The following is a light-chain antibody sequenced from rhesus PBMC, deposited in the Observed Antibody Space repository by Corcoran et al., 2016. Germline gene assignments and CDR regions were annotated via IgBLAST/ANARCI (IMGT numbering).Light chain of an antibody. CDR1: QAIGEY. V-gene: IGKV1-25*01. J-gene: IGKJ1*01. CDR2: DPS. CDR3: QRHDSYFPT. Sequence: DIQMTQSPSSLSASVGDTVTIACQAGQAIGEYVAWYQHKPGKSPKLLIYDPSTLQTGVPSRFSGSGPGTEFTLTISSLKPEDFGTYYGQRHDSYFPTFGQGTKV.